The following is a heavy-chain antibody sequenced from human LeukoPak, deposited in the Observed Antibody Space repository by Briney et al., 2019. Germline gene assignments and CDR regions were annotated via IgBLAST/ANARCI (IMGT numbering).Heavy chain of an antibody. CDR2: ISRSGSTI. D-gene: IGHD3-16*01. V-gene: IGHV3-48*03. CDR3: VRGNPPPYTSPAFHH. J-gene: IGHJ1*01. Sequence: GGSLRLSCAASGFTFSSYEMNWDRQAPGKGLEWVSYISRSGSTIYYADSVKGRFTISRDNVKNSLYLQMNSLRAEDTAVYYCVRGNPPPYTSPAFHHWGQGTLVTVSS. CDR1: GFTFSSYE.